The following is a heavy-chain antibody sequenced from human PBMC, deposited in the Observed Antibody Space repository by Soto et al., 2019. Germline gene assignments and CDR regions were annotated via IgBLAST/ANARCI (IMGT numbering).Heavy chain of an antibody. CDR2: ISAYNGNT. D-gene: IGHD3-16*02. V-gene: IGHV1-18*01. J-gene: IGHJ5*02. Sequence: ASVKVSCKASGYTFTSYGISWVRQAPGQGLEWMRWISAYNGNTNYAQKLQGRVTMTTDTSTSTAYMELRSLRSDDTAVYYCAREHAHYDYIWGSYRENWFDPWGQGTLVTVSS. CDR3: AREHAHYDYIWGSYRENWFDP. CDR1: GYTFTSYG.